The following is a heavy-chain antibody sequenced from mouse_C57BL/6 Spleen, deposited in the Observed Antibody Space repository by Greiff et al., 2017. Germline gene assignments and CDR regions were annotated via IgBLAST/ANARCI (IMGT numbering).Heavy chain of an antibody. J-gene: IGHJ2*01. CDR3: ARSKVYYDYDVIDY. CDR2: IYPGDGDT. V-gene: IGHV1-82*01. CDR1: GYAFSSSW. Sequence: VKLMESGPELVKPGASVKISCKASGYAFSSSWMNWVKQRPGKGLEWIGRIYPGDGDTNYNGKFKGKATLTADKSSSTAYMQLSSLTSEDSAVYFCARSKVYYDYDVIDYWGQGTTLTVSS. D-gene: IGHD2-4*01.